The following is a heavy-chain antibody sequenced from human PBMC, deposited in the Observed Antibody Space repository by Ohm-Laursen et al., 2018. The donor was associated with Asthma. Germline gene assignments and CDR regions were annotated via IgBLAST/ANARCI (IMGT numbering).Heavy chain of an antibody. Sequence: SLRLSCTASGFTFSSYAMSWVRQAPGKGLEWVSAISGSGGSTYYADSVKGRFTISRDNSKNTLYLQMNSLRAEDTAVYYCAKGRSAVAGYFDYWGQGTLVTVSS. J-gene: IGHJ4*02. CDR2: ISGSGGST. CDR3: AKGRSAVAGYFDY. D-gene: IGHD6-19*01. V-gene: IGHV3-23*01. CDR1: GFTFSSYA.